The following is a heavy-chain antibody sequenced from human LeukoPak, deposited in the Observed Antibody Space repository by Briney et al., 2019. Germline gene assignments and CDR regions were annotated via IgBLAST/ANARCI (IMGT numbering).Heavy chain of an antibody. Sequence: ASVKVSCKASGYTFTGYYMHWLRQAPGQGLEWMGWINPNSGGTNYAQKFQGRVTMTRDTSISTAYMELSRLRSDDTAVYYCARDYYDSSGYYSMYYFDYWGQGTLVTVSS. CDR1: GYTFTGYY. J-gene: IGHJ4*02. V-gene: IGHV1-2*02. CDR3: ARDYYDSSGYYSMYYFDY. CDR2: INPNSGGT. D-gene: IGHD3-22*01.